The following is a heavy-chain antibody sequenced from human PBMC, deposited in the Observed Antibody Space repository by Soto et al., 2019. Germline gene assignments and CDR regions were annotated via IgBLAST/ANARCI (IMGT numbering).Heavy chain of an antibody. CDR1: GFTFSRYE. J-gene: IGHJ6*02. CDR3: ADSSSSSSGGYYYGMDV. D-gene: IGHD6-6*01. Sequence: GGSLRLSCAASGFTFSRYEMNWVRQAPGQGLEWVAYISSSGSTIYYAYNVKGRFTISRNNAKNSLYLQMNSLRAEDTAVYYCADSSSSSSGGYYYGMDVWGQGTTVTVSS. V-gene: IGHV3-48*03. CDR2: ISSSGSTI.